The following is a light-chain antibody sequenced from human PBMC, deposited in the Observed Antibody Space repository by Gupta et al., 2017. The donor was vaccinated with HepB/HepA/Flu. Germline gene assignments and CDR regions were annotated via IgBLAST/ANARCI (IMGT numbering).Light chain of an antibody. CDR1: SSNIGSNY. J-gene: IGLJ1*01. V-gene: IGLV1-47*01. Sequence: QSVLTQPPSPSGTPGRRVTISCSGSSSNIGSNYVYWYQQFPGTAPKLLIYRNNQRPSGVPDRFSGSKSGTSASLAISGPRSDDEADYYCATWDDSLSGYVFGNGTNVTVL. CDR2: RNN. CDR3: ATWDDSLSGYV.